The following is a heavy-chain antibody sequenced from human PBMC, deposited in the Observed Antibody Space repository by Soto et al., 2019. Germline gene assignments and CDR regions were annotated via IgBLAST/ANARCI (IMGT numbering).Heavy chain of an antibody. CDR1: GFTFSSYA. CDR3: AKDQDVLLWFGELAYMDV. V-gene: IGHV3-23*01. D-gene: IGHD3-10*01. J-gene: IGHJ6*03. Sequence: GGSLRLSCAASGFTFSSYAMSWVRQAPGKGLEWVSAISGSGGSTYYADSVKGRFTISRDNSKNTLYLQMNSLRAEDTAVYYCAKDQDVLLWFGELAYMDVWGKGTTVTVSS. CDR2: ISGSGGST.